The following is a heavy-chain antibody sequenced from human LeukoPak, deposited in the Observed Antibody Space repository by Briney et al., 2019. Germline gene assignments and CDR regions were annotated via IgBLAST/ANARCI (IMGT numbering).Heavy chain of an antibody. J-gene: IGHJ4*02. D-gene: IGHD3-16*02. CDR2: INPNSGGT. CDR3: ARDGERGELSLYMDY. V-gene: IGHV1-2*02. CDR1: GYTFTGYY. Sequence: ASVKVSCKASGYTFTGYYMHWVRQAPGQGLEWMGWINPNSGGTNYAQKFQGRVTMTRDTSISTAYMELSRLRSDDTAVYYCARDGERGELSLYMDYWGQGTLVTVSS.